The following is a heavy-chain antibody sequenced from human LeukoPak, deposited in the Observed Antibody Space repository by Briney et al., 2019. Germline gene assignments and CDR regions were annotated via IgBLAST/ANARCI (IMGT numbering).Heavy chain of an antibody. D-gene: IGHD1-26*01. CDR2: VYYDGNT. J-gene: IGHJ4*02. Sequence: SETLSLTCSVSGGSINRSSYYWGWIRQAPGKGLEWIGSVYYDGNTYYNPNPSLKSRATVSMDTSRNQFSLKLRSVTAADTAVYYCTKDSGHHRTDCWGQGTLVTVSS. CDR3: TKDSGHHRTDC. CDR1: GGSINRSSYY. V-gene: IGHV4-39*02.